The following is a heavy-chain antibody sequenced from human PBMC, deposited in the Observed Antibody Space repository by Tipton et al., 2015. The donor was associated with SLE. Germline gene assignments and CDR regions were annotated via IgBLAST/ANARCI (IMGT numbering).Heavy chain of an antibody. D-gene: IGHD3-9*01. CDR1: GFTFSSYS. CDR3: ARWAHCDILTAYYQTGDYYYCSGMDV. V-gene: IGHV3-48*01. Sequence: GSLRLSCAASGFTFSSYSMNWVRQAPGKGLEWVSYISSSNSTIYYADSVKGRFTISRDNAKNSLYLQMNSLRAEGTAVYYCARWAHCDILTAYYQTGDYYYCSGMDVWGQGTTVTVSS. CDR2: ISSSNSTI. J-gene: IGHJ6*02.